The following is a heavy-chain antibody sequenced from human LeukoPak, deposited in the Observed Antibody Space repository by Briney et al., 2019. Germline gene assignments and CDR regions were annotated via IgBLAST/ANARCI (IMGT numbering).Heavy chain of an antibody. D-gene: IGHD3-10*01. CDR1: GYTFTSYG. J-gene: IGHJ4*02. Sequence: ASVKVSCKASGYTFTSYGISWVRQAPGQGLEWMGWIGAYNGNTNYAQKLQGRVTMTTDTSTGTAYMELRSLRSDDTAVYYCARRGYYYGSGTPFDYWGQGTLVTVSS. V-gene: IGHV1-18*01. CDR3: ARRGYYYGSGTPFDY. CDR2: IGAYNGNT.